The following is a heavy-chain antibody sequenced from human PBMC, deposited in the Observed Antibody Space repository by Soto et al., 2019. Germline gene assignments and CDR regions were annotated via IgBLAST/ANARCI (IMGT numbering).Heavy chain of an antibody. CDR2: ISGSDGRT. Sequence: GGSLRLSCAASGFTFSSYAMSWVRQAPGKGLEWVSTISGSDGRTYSTDSVKGRFTVSRDNSRNTAYLQMNSLRVEDTAVYYCAKGVSQYTPLALFDYWGRGTLVTVSS. CDR3: AKGVSQYTPLALFDY. D-gene: IGHD5-18*01. J-gene: IGHJ4*02. CDR1: GFTFSSYA. V-gene: IGHV3-23*01.